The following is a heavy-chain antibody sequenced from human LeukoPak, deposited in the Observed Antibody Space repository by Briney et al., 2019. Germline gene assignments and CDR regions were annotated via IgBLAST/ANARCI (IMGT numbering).Heavy chain of an antibody. J-gene: IGHJ4*02. CDR1: GFTFSSYW. CDR2: IRDDGGEI. CDR3: ARDKPRGSYYGSIFDS. Sequence: GESLKISCEASGFTFSSYWMGWVRQAPGKGLEWVANIRDDGGEIYYVDSVKGRFTISRDNAKSSLFLQMNSLRAEDAAVYYCARDKPRGSYYGSIFDSWGQGTLVTVSS. V-gene: IGHV3-7*01. D-gene: IGHD1-26*01.